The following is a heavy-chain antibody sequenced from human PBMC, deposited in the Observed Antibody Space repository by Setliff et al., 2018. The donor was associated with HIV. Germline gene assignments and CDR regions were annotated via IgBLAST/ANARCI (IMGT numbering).Heavy chain of an antibody. CDR1: GGSISSYY. CDR2: IYTSGST. J-gene: IGHJ6*03. Sequence: ETLSLTCTVSGGSISSYYWSWIRQPAGKGLEWIGHIYTSGSTNYNPSLKSRVTMSVDTSKNQFSLKLSSVTAADTAVYYCARDVPWGDYYYYMDVWAKGPRSPSP. CDR3: ARDVPWGDYYYYMDV. D-gene: IGHD3-16*01. V-gene: IGHV4-4*07.